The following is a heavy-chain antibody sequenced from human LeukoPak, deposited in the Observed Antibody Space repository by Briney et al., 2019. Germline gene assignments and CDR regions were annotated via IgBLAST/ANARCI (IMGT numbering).Heavy chain of an antibody. V-gene: IGHV3-23*01. CDR2: ISGSGGST. Sequence: GGSLRLSCAASGFTFNSYWMSWVRQAPGKGLEWVSAISGSGGSTYYADSVKGRFTISRDNSKNTLYLQMNSLRAEDTAVYYCAKGQSGYSYGYRDYWGQGTLVTVSS. J-gene: IGHJ4*02. CDR3: AKGQSGYSYGYRDY. CDR1: GFTFNSYW. D-gene: IGHD5-18*01.